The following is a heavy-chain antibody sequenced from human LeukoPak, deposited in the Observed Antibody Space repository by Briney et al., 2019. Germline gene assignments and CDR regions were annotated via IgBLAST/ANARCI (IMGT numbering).Heavy chain of an antibody. CDR1: GYTFTGYY. V-gene: IGHV1-2*02. J-gene: IGHJ4*02. CDR2: INPNSGGT. CDR3: ARDSGGIVVVPAAHFDY. D-gene: IGHD2-2*01. Sequence: ASVKVSCKASGYTFTGYYMHWVRQAPGQGLEWMGWINPNSGGTNYAQKFQGRVTMTRDTSISTAYMELSRLRSDDTAVYYCARDSGGIVVVPAAHFDYWGQGTLVTVSS.